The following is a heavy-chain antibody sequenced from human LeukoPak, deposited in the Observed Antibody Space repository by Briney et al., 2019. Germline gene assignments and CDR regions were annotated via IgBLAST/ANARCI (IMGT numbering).Heavy chain of an antibody. D-gene: IGHD1-14*01. V-gene: IGHV3-48*01. CDR2: ISSSSTI. CDR1: GFTFSSHN. Sequence: GGSLRLSCAAAGFTFSSHNMNWVRQAPGKGLEWVSYISSSSTIYYTDSVKGRFTVSRDNDKNSLYPQLNSLRAEDTAVYYCAKAGNHYNYYMDVWGKGTTVTVSS. CDR3: AKAGNHYNYYMDV. J-gene: IGHJ6*03.